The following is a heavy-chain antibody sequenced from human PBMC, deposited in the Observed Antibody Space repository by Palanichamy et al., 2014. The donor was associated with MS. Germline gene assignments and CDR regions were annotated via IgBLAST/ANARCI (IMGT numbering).Heavy chain of an antibody. Sequence: QVQLVESGGGVVQPGRSLRLSCAASGFTFSSYGMHWVRQAPGKGLEWVAVISYDGSNKYYADSVKGRFTISRDNSKNTLYLQMNSLRAEDTAVYYCAKGRVVVAATTAGWFDPWGQGTLVTVSS. J-gene: IGHJ5*02. CDR2: ISYDGSNK. V-gene: IGHV3-30*18. D-gene: IGHD2-15*01. CDR1: GFTFSSYG. CDR3: AKGRVVVAATTAGWFDP.